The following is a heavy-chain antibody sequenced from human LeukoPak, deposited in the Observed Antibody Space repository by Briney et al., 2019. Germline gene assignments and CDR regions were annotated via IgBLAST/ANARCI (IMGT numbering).Heavy chain of an antibody. V-gene: IGHV3-9*02. J-gene: IGHJ4*02. D-gene: IGHD1-1*01. CDR1: GFTSDDYA. Sequence: PGGSLRLSCAASGFTSDDYATHWVRQAPGKGLEWVSGISWNSGSIGYADSVKGRFTISRDNAKNSLYLQMNSLRVEDTALYYCAKDLEKTRGYYFDYWGQGILVTVSS. CDR3: AKDLEKTRGYYFDY. CDR2: ISWNSGSI.